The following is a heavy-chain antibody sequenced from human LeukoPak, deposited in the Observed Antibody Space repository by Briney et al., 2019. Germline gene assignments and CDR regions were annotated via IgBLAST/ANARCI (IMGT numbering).Heavy chain of an antibody. CDR1: GGSISSYY. J-gene: IGHJ4*02. D-gene: IGHD2-15*01. V-gene: IGHV4-59*01. CDR2: IYYSGST. Sequence: NSSETLSLTCTVSGGSISSYYWSWIRQPPGKGLEWIGYIYYSGSTNYNPSLKSRVTISVDTSKNQFSLKLSSVTAADTAVYYRARDRRMSSFDYWGQGTLVTVSS. CDR3: ARDRRMSSFDY.